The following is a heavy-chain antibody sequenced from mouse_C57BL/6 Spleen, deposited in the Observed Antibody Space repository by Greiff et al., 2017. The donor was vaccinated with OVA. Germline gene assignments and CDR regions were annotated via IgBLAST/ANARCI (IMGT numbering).Heavy chain of an antibody. Sequence: QVQLQQPGAELVKPGASVKLSCKASGYTFTSYWMQWVKQRSGQGLEWIGEIDPSDSYTNYNQKFKGKATLTVDTSSSTAYMQLSSLTSEDSAVYYGARTYDGYYLYFDYWGQGTTLTVSS. CDR1: GYTFTSYW. V-gene: IGHV1-50*01. D-gene: IGHD2-3*01. J-gene: IGHJ2*01. CDR3: ARTYDGYYLYFDY. CDR2: IDPSDSYT.